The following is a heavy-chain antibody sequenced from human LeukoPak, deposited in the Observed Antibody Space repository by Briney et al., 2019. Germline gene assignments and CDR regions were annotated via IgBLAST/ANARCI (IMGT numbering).Heavy chain of an antibody. J-gene: IGHJ4*02. CDR1: GYTFTSYD. Sequence: ASVKVSCKASGYTFTSYDINWVRQATGQGLEWMGWMNPNSGNTGYAQKFQGRVTMTRNTSISTAYMELSSLRSEDTAVYYCARGFGRYYEDLLDYWGQGTLVTVSS. V-gene: IGHV1-8*01. CDR2: MNPNSGNT. CDR3: ARGFGRYYEDLLDY. D-gene: IGHD1-26*01.